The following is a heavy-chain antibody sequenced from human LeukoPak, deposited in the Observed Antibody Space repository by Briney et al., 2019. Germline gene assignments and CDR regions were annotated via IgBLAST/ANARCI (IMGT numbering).Heavy chain of an antibody. J-gene: IGHJ6*03. CDR1: GGSISSYY. CDR3: ATTTVTTHYYYYMDV. Sequence: PSETLSLTCTVSGGSISSYYWSWIRQPPGKGLEWIGYIYYSGSTSYNPSLKSRVAISVDTSKNQFSLKLSSVTAADTAVYYCATTTVTTHYYYYMDVWGKGTTVTVSS. D-gene: IGHD4-17*01. CDR2: IYYSGST. V-gene: IGHV4-59*01.